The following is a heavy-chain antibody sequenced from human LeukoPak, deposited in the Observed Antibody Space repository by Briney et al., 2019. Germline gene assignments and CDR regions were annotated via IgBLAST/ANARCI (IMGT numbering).Heavy chain of an antibody. Sequence: KPSETLSLTCTVSGYSISSGYYWGWIRQPPGKGLEWIGSIYHSGSTYYNPSLKSRVTISVDTSKNQFSLKLSSVTAADTAVYYCARHRFGVYDSSGYPYYFDYWGQGTLVTVSS. CDR2: IYHSGST. CDR3: ARHRFGVYDSSGYPYYFDY. D-gene: IGHD3-22*01. V-gene: IGHV4-38-2*02. J-gene: IGHJ4*02. CDR1: GYSISSGYY.